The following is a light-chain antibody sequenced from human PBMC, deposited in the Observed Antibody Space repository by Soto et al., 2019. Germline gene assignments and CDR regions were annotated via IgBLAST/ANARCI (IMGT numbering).Light chain of an antibody. Sequence: DIQMTQSPSALSASVGDRVTITCQASHDIGNYLNWYQQKPGTAPALLIYDAYTLERGVPSRFSGSGFGTDFSFTINSLQPEDIATYYCQQYDNMPLTFGGGTKLEIQ. J-gene: IGKJ4*01. CDR3: QQYDNMPLT. V-gene: IGKV1-33*01. CDR1: HDIGNY. CDR2: DAY.